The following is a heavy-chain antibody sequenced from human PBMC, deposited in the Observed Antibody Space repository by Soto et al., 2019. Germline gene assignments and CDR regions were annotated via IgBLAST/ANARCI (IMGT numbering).Heavy chain of an antibody. V-gene: IGHV1-18*04. CDR1: GYTFTSYG. CDR3: ARDLKGGYSDSCGEGYYYYGMDV. J-gene: IGHJ6*02. CDR2: ISAYNGNT. D-gene: IGHD3-22*01. Sequence: GASVKVSCKASGYTFTSYGIIWVRQAPGQGLEWMGWISAYNGNTNYAQKLQGRVTMTTDTSTSTAYMELRSLRSDDTAVYYCARDLKGGYSDSCGEGYYYYGMDVWG.